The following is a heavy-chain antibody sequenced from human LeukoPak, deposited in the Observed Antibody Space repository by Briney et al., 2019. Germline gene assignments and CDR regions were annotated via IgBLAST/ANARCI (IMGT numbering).Heavy chain of an antibody. V-gene: IGHV4-39*07. CDR2: IFYSGST. D-gene: IGHD2-15*01. Sequence: SETLSLTCTVSGGSISSSSYYWGWIRQPPGKGLEWIGSIFYSGSTYYNPSLKSRVTISVDTSKNQFSLKLSSVTAADTAVYYCAGWGGYFDYWGQGTLVTVSS. CDR3: AGWGGYFDY. J-gene: IGHJ4*02. CDR1: GGSISSSSYY.